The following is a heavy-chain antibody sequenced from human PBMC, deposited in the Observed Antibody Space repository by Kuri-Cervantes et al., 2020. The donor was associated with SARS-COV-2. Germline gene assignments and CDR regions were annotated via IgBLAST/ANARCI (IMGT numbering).Heavy chain of an antibody. CDR1: GFTFSSYS. CDR3: ARDSTGSIDI. Sequence: ETLSLTCAASGFTFSSYSMNWVRQAPGKGLEWVSYISSSSSTIYYADSVKGRFTISRDNAKNSLYLQMNSLRAEDTAVYYCARDSTGSIDIWGQGTMVTVSS. V-gene: IGHV3-48*04. J-gene: IGHJ3*02. CDR2: ISSSSSTI. D-gene: IGHD1-14*01.